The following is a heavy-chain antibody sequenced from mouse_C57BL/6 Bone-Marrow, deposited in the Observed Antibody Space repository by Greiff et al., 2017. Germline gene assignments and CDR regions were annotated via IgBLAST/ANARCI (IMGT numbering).Heavy chain of an antibody. CDR2: ISNLAYSI. D-gene: IGHD4-1*01. CDR3: ARHLTFVYYAMDY. J-gene: IGHJ4*01. CDR1: GFTFSDYG. V-gene: IGHV5-15*01. Sequence: EVKLMESGGGLVQPGGSLKLSCAASGFTFSDYGMAWVRQAPRKGPEWVAFISNLAYSIYYADTVTGRFTISRENAKNTLYLEMSSLRSEDTAMYYCARHLTFVYYAMDYWGQGTSVTVSS.